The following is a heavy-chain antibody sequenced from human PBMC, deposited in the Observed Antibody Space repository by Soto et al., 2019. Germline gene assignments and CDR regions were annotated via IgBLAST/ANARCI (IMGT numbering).Heavy chain of an antibody. CDR1: GFSLSTSGVG. CDR3: AHRRFGESFQIAYYFDY. CDR2: IYWDDDK. J-gene: IGHJ4*02. Sequence: SGPTLVNPTQTLTLTCTFSGFSLSTSGVGVGWIRQPPGKALEWLALIYWDDDKRYSPSLKSRLTITKDASKNQVVLTVTNMDPVDTATYYCAHRRFGESFQIAYYFDYWGQGTLVTVSS. V-gene: IGHV2-5*02. D-gene: IGHD3-10*01.